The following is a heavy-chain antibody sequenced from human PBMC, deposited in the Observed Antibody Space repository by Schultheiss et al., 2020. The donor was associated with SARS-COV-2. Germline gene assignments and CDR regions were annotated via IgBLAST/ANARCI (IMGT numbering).Heavy chain of an antibody. V-gene: IGHV3-15*07. J-gene: IGHJ6*03. CDR3: TTDQIGYCSSTSCYYYYYYYMDV. D-gene: IGHD2-2*01. Sequence: GESLKISCAASGFTFSNAWMNWVRQAPGKGLEWVGRIKSKTDGGTPDYAAPVKGRFTISRDDSKNTLYLQMNSLKTEDTAVYYCTTDQIGYCSSTSCYYYYYYYMDVWGKGTTVTVSS. CDR2: IKSKTDGGTP. CDR1: GFTFSNAW.